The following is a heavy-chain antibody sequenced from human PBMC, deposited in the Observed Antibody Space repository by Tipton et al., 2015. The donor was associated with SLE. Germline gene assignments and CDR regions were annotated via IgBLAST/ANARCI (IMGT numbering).Heavy chain of an antibody. CDR3: AGPPGVTTAG. Sequence: SLTCAVYGGSFSGYYWSWIRQPPGKGLEWIGEINHSGSTNYNPSLKSRVTISVDTSKNQFSLKLSSVTAADTAVYYCAGPPGVTTAGWGQGTLVTVSS. V-gene: IGHV4-34*01. D-gene: IGHD4-17*01. J-gene: IGHJ4*02. CDR2: INHSGST. CDR1: GGSFSGYY.